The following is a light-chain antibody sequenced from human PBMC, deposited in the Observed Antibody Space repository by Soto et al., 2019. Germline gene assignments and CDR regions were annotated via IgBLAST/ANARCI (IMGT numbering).Light chain of an antibody. V-gene: IGKV3-15*01. CDR2: DAT. CDR3: QQYDNWPPKT. Sequence: VVITQSPATLSVSPGERATLSCKASQSVRNNLVWYLQKPGQAPRPIIYDATTRATGIPVRFSGSGSGTEFTLTISSLQSEDVGVYYCQQYDNWPPKTFGGGTKVDIK. J-gene: IGKJ4*01. CDR1: QSVRNN.